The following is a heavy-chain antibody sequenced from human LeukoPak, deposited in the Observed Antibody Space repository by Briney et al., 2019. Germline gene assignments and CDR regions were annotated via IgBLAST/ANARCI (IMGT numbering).Heavy chain of an antibody. Sequence: GGSLRLSCVACGFTFSDYYMNWLRQAPGRGLEWVSYISGSGSDLYYADSVKGRFTISRDNAKNSLYLQMNSLRAEDTAVYYCARSIGSYYTMDVWGQGTTVTVSS. D-gene: IGHD3-22*01. CDR3: ARSIGSYYTMDV. J-gene: IGHJ6*02. V-gene: IGHV3-11*01. CDR2: ISGSGSDL. CDR1: GFTFSDYY.